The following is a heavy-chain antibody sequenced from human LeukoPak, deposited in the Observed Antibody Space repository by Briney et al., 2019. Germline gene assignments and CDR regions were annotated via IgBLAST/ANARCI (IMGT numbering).Heavy chain of an antibody. J-gene: IGHJ4*02. CDR2: IYYSGST. D-gene: IGHD3-22*01. CDR3: AREGLYVSIGYYYFDY. Sequence: SETLSLTCTVSGGSISSYYWSWIRQPPGKGLEWIGYIYYSGSTNYNPPLKSRVTISVDTSKNQFSLKLSSVTAADTAVYYCAREGLYVSIGYYYFDYWGQGTLVTVSS. CDR1: GGSISSYY. V-gene: IGHV4-59*12.